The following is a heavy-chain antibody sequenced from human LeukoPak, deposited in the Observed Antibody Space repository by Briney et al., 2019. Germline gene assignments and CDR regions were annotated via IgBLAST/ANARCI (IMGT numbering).Heavy chain of an antibody. V-gene: IGHV1-18*01. CDR3: ARDPFSYYDSSGRKGY. Sequence: ASVKVSCKASGYTFTSYGISWVRQAPGQGLEWMGWISAYNGNTNYAQKLQGRVTMTADTSTSTAYMELRSLRSDDTAVYYCARDPFSYYDSSGRKGYWGQGTLVTVSS. CDR2: ISAYNGNT. D-gene: IGHD3-22*01. J-gene: IGHJ4*02. CDR1: GYTFTSYG.